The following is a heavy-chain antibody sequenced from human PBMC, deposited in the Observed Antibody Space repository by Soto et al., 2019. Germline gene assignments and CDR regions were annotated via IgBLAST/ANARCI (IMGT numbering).Heavy chain of an antibody. CDR3: ARDLYGDYAFDI. D-gene: IGHD4-17*01. J-gene: IGHJ3*02. CDR2: ISSSSTI. V-gene: IGHV3-48*01. Sequence: GGSLRLSCAASGFIFSSFSINWVRQAPGKGLEWVSYISSSSTIYYADSVRGRFTISRDNAKNSLYLQMNSLRAEDTAVYYCARDLYGDYAFDIWGQGTMVTVSS. CDR1: GFIFSSFS.